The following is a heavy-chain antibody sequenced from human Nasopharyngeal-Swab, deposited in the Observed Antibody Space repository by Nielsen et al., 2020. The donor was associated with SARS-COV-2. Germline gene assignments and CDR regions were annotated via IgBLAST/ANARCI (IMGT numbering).Heavy chain of an antibody. D-gene: IGHD2-8*01. J-gene: IGHJ4*02. CDR1: GFTFSTYA. CDR3: AKARSDLYCTNGVCSSPSV. V-gene: IGHV3-23*01. Sequence: GGSLRLSCAASGFTFSTYAMTWVRQAPGKGLEWVSTIDAGGGNTWYADSVKGRFTISRDNSKSTLYLQMNSLRAEDTAVYYCAKARSDLYCTNGVCSSPSVWGQGTLVTVSS. CDR2: IDAGGGNT.